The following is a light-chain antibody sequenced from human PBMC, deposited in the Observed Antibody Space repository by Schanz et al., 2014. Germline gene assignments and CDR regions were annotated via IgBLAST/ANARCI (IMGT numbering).Light chain of an antibody. CDR3: QQRSNWPLT. CDR1: QSVSSY. V-gene: IGKV3-11*01. CDR2: DAS. J-gene: IGKJ1*01. Sequence: EIVLTQSPATLSSSPGERATLSCRASQSVSSYLAWYQQKPGQAPRLLIYDASNRATGIPARFSGSGSGTDFTLTISSLEPEDFAVYYCQQRSNWPLTFGQGTKVEIK.